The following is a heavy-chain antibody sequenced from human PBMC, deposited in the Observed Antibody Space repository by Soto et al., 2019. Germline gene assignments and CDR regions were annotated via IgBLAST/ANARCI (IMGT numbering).Heavy chain of an antibody. Sequence: QVQLQESGPGLVKPSETLSLTCTVSGGSISSYYWSWIRQPAGKGLEWIGRIYTSGSTNYNPSLKSRVTMSVDTSKNQFSVKLSSVTAADTAVYYCASERVWSGLYYFDYWGQGTLVTVSS. V-gene: IGHV4-4*07. CDR2: IYTSGST. J-gene: IGHJ4*02. CDR3: ASERVWSGLYYFDY. D-gene: IGHD3-3*01. CDR1: GGSISSYY.